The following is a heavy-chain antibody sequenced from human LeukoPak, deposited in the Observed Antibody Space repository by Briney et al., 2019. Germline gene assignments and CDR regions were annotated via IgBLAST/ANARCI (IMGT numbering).Heavy chain of an antibody. CDR2: IYYSGST. V-gene: IGHV4-59*01. Sequence: SETLSLTCTVSGGSISSYYWSWIRQHPGKGLEWIGYIYYSGSTNYNPSLKSRVTISVDTSKNQFSLKLSSVTAADTAVYYCARGDSSSYLFFDYWGQGTLVTVSS. J-gene: IGHJ4*02. D-gene: IGHD6-13*01. CDR3: ARGDSSSYLFFDY. CDR1: GGSISSYY.